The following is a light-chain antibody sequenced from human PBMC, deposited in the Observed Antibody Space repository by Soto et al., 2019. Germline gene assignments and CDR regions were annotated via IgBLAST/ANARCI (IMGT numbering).Light chain of an antibody. CDR3: QSYDSSLSTYVV. CDR1: SSNIGAGYD. J-gene: IGLJ2*01. Sequence: QAVVTQPPSVSGAPGQRVTISCTGSSSNIGAGYDVNWYQQLPGTAPKLLIYGNDNRPSGVPDRFSGSKSGTSASLAITGLQAEDEADYYCQSYDSSLSTYVVFGGGTKLTVL. V-gene: IGLV1-40*01. CDR2: GND.